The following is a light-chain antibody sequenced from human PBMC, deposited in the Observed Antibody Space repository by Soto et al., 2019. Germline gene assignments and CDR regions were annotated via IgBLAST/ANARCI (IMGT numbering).Light chain of an antibody. J-gene: IGLJ1*01. CDR3: SSYTSSSTFYV. CDR1: SSDVGGYNY. V-gene: IGLV2-14*01. CDR2: DVS. Sequence: ALTQPASVSGSPGQSITISCTGTSSDVGGYNYVSWYQQHPGKAPKLMIYDVSNRPSGVSDRFSGSKSGNTASLTISGLQAEDEADYYCSSYTSSSTFYVFGTGTKVTVL.